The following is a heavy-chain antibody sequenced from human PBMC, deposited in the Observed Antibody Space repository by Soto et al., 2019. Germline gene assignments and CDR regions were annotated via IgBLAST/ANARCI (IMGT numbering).Heavy chain of an antibody. D-gene: IGHD6-19*01. CDR1: GFTFSSYA. CDR2: ISGSGGST. Sequence: EVQLLESGGGLVQPGGSLRVSCAASGFTFSSYAMSWVRQAPGKGLEWVSAISGSGGSTYYADSVKGRFTFYRDNSKTTLYLQMNSLRAEDTPVYYCAKDHRRSYSSRWSRTHYFAYWGQGTLVTVSS. V-gene: IGHV3-23*01. CDR3: AKDHRRSYSSRWSRTHYFAY. J-gene: IGHJ4*02.